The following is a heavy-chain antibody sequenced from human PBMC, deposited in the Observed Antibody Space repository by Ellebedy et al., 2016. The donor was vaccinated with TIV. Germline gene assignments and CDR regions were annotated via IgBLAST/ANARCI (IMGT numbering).Heavy chain of an antibody. J-gene: IGHJ3*02. CDR1: GGSISSYY. CDR3: ARDRNDYGFTDAFDI. Sequence: SETLSLTCTVSGGSISSYYWSWIRQLPGKGLEWIGYIYYSGSTNYNPSLKSRVTISVDTSKNQFSLKLSSVTAADTAVYYCARDRNDYGFTDAFDIWGQGTMVTVSS. V-gene: IGHV4-59*12. D-gene: IGHD4-17*01. CDR2: IYYSGST.